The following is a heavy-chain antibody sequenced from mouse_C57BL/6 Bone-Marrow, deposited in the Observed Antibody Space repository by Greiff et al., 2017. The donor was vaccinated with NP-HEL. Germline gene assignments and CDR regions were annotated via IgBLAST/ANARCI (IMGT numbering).Heavy chain of an antibody. Sequence: VQLQQSGPELVKPGASVKISCKASGYAFSSSWMNWVKQRPGKGLEWIGRIYPGDGDTNYNGKFKGKATLTADKSSSTAYMQLSSLTSEDSAVYFCARWGVLDAMDYWGQGTSVTVSS. CDR2: IYPGDGDT. CDR3: ARWGVLDAMDY. V-gene: IGHV1-82*01. CDR1: GYAFSSSW. J-gene: IGHJ4*01. D-gene: IGHD1-1*01.